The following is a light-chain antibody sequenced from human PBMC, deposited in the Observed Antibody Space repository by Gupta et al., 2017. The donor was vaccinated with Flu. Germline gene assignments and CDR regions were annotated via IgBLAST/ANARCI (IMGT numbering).Light chain of an antibody. CDR2: GAS. CDR3: HQYGSSPAYA. V-gene: IGKV3-20*01. CDR1: QTVSSSY. J-gene: IGKJ2*01. Sequence: EIVLSQSPGTRSLSPGERATPSGGASQTVSSSYLAWYQHKPGQAPRLLIYGASSRATGITDRFSGSGSGTDFNLAISRPEPDEFAVYSCHQYGSSPAYACGQGTKLEIK.